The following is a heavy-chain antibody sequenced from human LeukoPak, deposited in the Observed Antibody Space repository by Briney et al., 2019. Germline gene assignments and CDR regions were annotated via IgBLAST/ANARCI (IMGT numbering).Heavy chain of an antibody. CDR2: ISSSSAYI. D-gene: IGHD2-21*01. CDR3: ARAPGHMGFFDY. V-gene: IGHV3-21*01. Sequence: GGSLRLSCAASGFTFSNYWINWVRQAPGKGLEWVSSISSSSAYIYYADSVMGRFTISRDNAKNSLYLQMNSLRAEDTAVYYCARAPGHMGFFDYWGQGSLVTVSS. CDR1: GFTFSNYW. J-gene: IGHJ4*02.